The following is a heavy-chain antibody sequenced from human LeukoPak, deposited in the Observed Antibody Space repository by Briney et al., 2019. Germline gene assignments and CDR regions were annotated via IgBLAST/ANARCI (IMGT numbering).Heavy chain of an antibody. Sequence: GGSVRLSCAVSGFPVSSNFMSWVRQAPGKGLQSVSIMFSGGSTDYADSVKGRFTISRDNAKNSLYLQMNSLRAEDTAVYYCARDTGLKQQQFDPWGQGTLVTVSS. CDR2: MFSGGST. CDR3: ARDTGLKQQQFDP. CDR1: GFPVSSNF. J-gene: IGHJ5*02. D-gene: IGHD6-13*01. V-gene: IGHV3-53*01.